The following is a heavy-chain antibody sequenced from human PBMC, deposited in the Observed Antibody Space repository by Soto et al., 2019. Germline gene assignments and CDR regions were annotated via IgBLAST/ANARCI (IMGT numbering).Heavy chain of an antibody. CDR1: GGTFSSYT. D-gene: IGHD6-13*01. CDR3: ARAYYSIPAAGYYMDV. V-gene: IGHV1-69*02. CDR2: IIPILGIA. J-gene: IGHJ6*03. Sequence: SVKVSCKASGGTFSSYTISWVRQAPGQGLEWMGRIIPILGIANYAQKFQGRVTITADKSTSTAYMELSSLRSEDTAVYYCARAYYSIPAAGYYMDVSGKATTVTVSS.